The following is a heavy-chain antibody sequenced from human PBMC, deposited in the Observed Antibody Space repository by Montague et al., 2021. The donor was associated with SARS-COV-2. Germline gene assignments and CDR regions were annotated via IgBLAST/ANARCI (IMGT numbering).Heavy chain of an antibody. J-gene: IGHJ6*03. CDR2: IHHGGST. CDR3: ARLRDGVVPSPILGVGPYYSYYYMDV. V-gene: IGHV4-34*01. CDR1: GGSFSTYS. D-gene: IGHD3-10*01. Sequence: ETLSLTCAVHGGSFSTYSWNWIRQPPGKGLEWIGEIHHGGSTNYNPSLKSRVTISADTSKNQFSLKLTSVAAADTAVYYCARLRDGVVPSPILGVGPYYSYYYMDVGGRGNTVTVYS.